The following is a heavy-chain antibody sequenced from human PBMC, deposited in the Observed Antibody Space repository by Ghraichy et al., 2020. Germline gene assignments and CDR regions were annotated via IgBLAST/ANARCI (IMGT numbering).Heavy chain of an antibody. J-gene: IGHJ4*02. V-gene: IGHV4-39*01. CDR2: IYYSGVT. CDR1: GGSISTSSDY. D-gene: IGHD6-13*01. Sequence: SQTLSLPCSVSGGSISTSSDYWAWIRQPPEKGLEWIASIYYSGVTYYNPFLKSRVTISVDTSKSQFSLKLTSVTAADTAVYYCARAPGFASSHFDFWGQGTPVTVSS. CDR3: ARAPGFASSHFDF.